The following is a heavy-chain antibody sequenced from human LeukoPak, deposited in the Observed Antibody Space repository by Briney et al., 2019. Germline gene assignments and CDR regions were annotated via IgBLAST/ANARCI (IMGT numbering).Heavy chain of an antibody. CDR2: INCTGGNT. CDR3: AIFSLGLGFDY. Sequence: GGSLRLSCAASGFTFINYAMSWVRQAPGKGLEWVSAINCTGGNTYYADSVKGRFTISRDNSKNTLYLQMNSLRAEDTAVYYCAIFSLGLGFDYWGQGTLVTVSS. J-gene: IGHJ4*02. V-gene: IGHV3-23*01. CDR1: GFTFINYA. D-gene: IGHD3/OR15-3a*01.